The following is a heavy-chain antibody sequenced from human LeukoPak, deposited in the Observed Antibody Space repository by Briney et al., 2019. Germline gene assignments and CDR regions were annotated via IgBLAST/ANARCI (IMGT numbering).Heavy chain of an antibody. CDR2: IYWDDDK. CDR1: GFSLSTSGVG. Sequence: SGPTLVKPTQTLTLTCTFSGFSLSTSGVGVGWIRQPPGKALEWLALIYWDDDKRYSPSLKSRLTITKDTSKNQVVLTMTNMDPVDTATYYCAHRSKAAAGGETIDYWGQGTLVTVSS. CDR3: AHRSKAAAGGETIDY. V-gene: IGHV2-5*02. D-gene: IGHD6-13*01. J-gene: IGHJ4*02.